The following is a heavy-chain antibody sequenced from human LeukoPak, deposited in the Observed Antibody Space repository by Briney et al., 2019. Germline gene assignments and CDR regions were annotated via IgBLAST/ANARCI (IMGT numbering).Heavy chain of an antibody. CDR3: ARGMGRWDRREYSYGPYRWNFDY. CDR1: GGSFSGYY. CDR2: INHSGST. J-gene: IGHJ4*02. V-gene: IGHV4-34*01. D-gene: IGHD5-18*01. Sequence: SETLSLTCAVYGGSFSGYYWSWIRQPPGKGLEWIGEINHSGSTNYNPSLKSRVTISVDTSKNQFSLKLSSVTAADTAVYYCARGMGRWDRREYSYGPYRWNFDYWGQGTLVTVSS.